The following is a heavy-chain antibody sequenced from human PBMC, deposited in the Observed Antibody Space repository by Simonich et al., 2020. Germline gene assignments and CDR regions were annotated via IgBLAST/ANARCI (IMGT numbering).Heavy chain of an antibody. Sequence: QVQLQESGPGLVKPSETLSLTCTVSCGPISSYYWSWIRQPPGKGLEWIGYIYHSGSTNYNPSLKSRVTISVDTSKNQFSLKLSSVTAADTAVYYCARHDRWLQFYFDYWGQGTLVTVSS. CDR1: CGPISSYY. V-gene: IGHV4-59*08. J-gene: IGHJ4*02. D-gene: IGHD5-12*01. CDR3: ARHDRWLQFYFDY. CDR2: IYHSGST.